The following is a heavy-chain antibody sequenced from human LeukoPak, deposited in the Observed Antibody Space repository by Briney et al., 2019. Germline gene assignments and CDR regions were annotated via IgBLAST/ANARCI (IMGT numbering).Heavy chain of an antibody. V-gene: IGHV4-34*01. D-gene: IGHD5-24*01. J-gene: IGHJ4*02. CDR3: ARLKGGRWLQLRTFDY. CDR1: GGSFSGYY. Sequence: SETLSLTCAVYGGSFSGYYWSWIRQPPGKGLEWIGEINHSGSTNYNPSLKSRVTTSVDTSKNQFSLKLSSVTAAYTAVYYCARLKGGRWLQLRTFDYWGQGTLVTVSS. CDR2: INHSGST.